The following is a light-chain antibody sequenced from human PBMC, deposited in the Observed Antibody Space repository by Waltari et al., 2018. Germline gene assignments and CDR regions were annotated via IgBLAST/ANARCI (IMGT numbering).Light chain of an antibody. J-gene: IGKJ4*01. V-gene: IGKV1-5*03. CDR1: QSISKW. Sequence: DIQMTQSPSTLSASVGDRVIFSSRASQSISKWFAWYQQKPGKAPKLLIYKASTLESGVPSRFSGSGSGTEFTLTISSLQPEDFATYYCQQYNSYSLLSFGGGTKVEIK. CDR2: KAS. CDR3: QQYNSYSLLS.